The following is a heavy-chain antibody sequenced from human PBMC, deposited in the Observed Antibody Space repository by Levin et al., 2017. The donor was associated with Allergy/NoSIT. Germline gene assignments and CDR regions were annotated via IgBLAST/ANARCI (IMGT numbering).Heavy chain of an antibody. J-gene: IGHJ4*02. V-gene: IGHV3-43*01. D-gene: IGHD3-3*01. Sequence: LSLTCAASGFTFDDYTMHWVRQAPGKGLEWVSLISWDGGSTYYADSVKGRFTISRDNSKNSLYLQMNSLRTEDTALYYCAKGGFLEWLWSIDYWGQGTLVTVSS. CDR1: GFTFDDYT. CDR3: AKGGFLEWLWSIDY. CDR2: ISWDGGST.